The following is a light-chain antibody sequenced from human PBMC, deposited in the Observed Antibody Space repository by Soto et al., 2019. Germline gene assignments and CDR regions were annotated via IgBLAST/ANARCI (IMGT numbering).Light chain of an antibody. J-gene: IGLJ1*01. V-gene: IGLV2-14*01. CDR1: SSDVGGYNY. CDR2: DVT. CDR3: SSYTSSSTYV. Sequence: QSVLTQPASVSGSPLQSIAISCTGTSSDVGGYNYVSWYQQHPGKAPKLIIYDVTNRPSGVSNRFSGSKSGNTASLTISGLQAEDEADYYCSSYTSSSTYVFGTGTKVTVL.